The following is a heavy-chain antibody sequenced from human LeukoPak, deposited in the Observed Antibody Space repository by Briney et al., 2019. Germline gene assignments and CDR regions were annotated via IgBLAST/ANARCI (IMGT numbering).Heavy chain of an antibody. D-gene: IGHD2-21*01. V-gene: IGHV3-66*01. CDR2: IYSGGST. Sequence: GGSLRLSCTASGFTASSNYMSWVRQAPGKGLEWVSVIYSGGSTYYADSVKGRFTISRDNSKNTLYLQMNSLRAEDTAVYYCARDSSGLWPTWGQGTLVTVSS. CDR1: GFTASSNY. J-gene: IGHJ4*02. CDR3: ARDSSGLWPT.